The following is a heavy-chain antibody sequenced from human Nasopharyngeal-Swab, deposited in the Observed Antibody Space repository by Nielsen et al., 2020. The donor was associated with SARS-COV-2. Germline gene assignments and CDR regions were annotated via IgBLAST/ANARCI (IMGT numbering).Heavy chain of an antibody. Sequence: GESLKISCAASGFTFDDYTMHWVRQAPGKGLEWVSLISWDGGSTYYADSVKGRFTISRDNSKNSLYLQMNSLRAEDTAVYYCAKDWYRSSPGDLYYYYYGMDVWGQGTTVTVSS. D-gene: IGHD6-6*01. J-gene: IGHJ6*02. V-gene: IGHV3-43*01. CDR1: GFTFDDYT. CDR2: ISWDGGST. CDR3: AKDWYRSSPGDLYYYYYGMDV.